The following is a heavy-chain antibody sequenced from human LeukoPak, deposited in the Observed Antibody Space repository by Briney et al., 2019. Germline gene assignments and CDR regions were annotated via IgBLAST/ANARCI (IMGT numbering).Heavy chain of an antibody. Sequence: ASVKVSCKAPGNTFNTYYMHWVRQAPGHGLEWMGVIDPFSHATHSAQKFQGRVTMTRNMSTSTVYMELSSLRSEDTAVYYCARDNQGGGSGMPFDYWGRGTLVTVSS. CDR1: GNTFNTYY. D-gene: IGHD3-10*01. V-gene: IGHV1-46*02. J-gene: IGHJ4*02. CDR3: ARDNQGGGSGMPFDY. CDR2: IDPFSHAT.